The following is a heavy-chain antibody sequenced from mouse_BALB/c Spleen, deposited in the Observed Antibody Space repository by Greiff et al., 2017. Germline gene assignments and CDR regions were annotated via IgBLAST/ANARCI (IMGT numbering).Heavy chain of an antibody. CDR2: ISYSGST. D-gene: IGHD2-2*01. V-gene: IGHV3-8*02. Sequence: EVQLQQSGPSLVKPSQTLSLTCSVTGDSITSGYWNWIRKFPGNKLEYIGYISYSGSTYYNPSLKSRISITRDTSKNQYYLQLNSVTTEDTATYYCARSPIYYGYDEVGMDDWGQGTSVTVSS. CDR3: ARSPIYYGYDEVGMDD. CDR1: GDSITSGY. J-gene: IGHJ4*01.